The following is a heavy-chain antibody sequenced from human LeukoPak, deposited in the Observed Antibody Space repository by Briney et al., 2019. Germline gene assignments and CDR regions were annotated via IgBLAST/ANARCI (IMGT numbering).Heavy chain of an antibody. CDR2: FYYSGST. Sequence: PSETLSLTCTVSGGSISSYYWSWIRQPPGKGLEWIGYFYYSGSTNYNPSLKSRVTISVDTSKNQFSLKPSSVTAADTAVYYCARVIRRYSYGYQGAFDYWGQGTLVTISS. D-gene: IGHD5-18*01. CDR3: ARVIRRYSYGYQGAFDY. J-gene: IGHJ4*02. V-gene: IGHV4-59*01. CDR1: GGSISSYY.